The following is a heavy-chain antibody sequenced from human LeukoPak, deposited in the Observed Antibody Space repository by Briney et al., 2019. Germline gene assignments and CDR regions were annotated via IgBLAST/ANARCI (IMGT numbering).Heavy chain of an antibody. Sequence: SETLSLTCTVSGGSISSYYWSWIRQPPGKGLEWIGYIYYSGSTNYNPSLKSRVTISVDTSKNQFSLKLSSVTAADTAVYYCARGIGPYYFDYWGQGTLATVSS. CDR1: GGSISSYY. CDR2: IYYSGST. D-gene: IGHD2-21*01. CDR3: ARGIGPYYFDY. V-gene: IGHV4-59*01. J-gene: IGHJ4*02.